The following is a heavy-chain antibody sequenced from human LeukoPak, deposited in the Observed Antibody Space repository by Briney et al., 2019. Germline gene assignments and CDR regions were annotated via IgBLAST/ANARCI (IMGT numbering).Heavy chain of an antibody. V-gene: IGHV3-23*01. CDR3: AKDVGKWESLHFFDY. CDR2: ISGSGGST. J-gene: IGHJ4*02. Sequence: GGSLRLSCAASGFTFSSYAMSWLRQAPGKGLEWVSAISGSGGSTYYADSVTGRFTISRDNSRNTLYLQMNSLRGDDTAVYYCAKDVGKWESLHFFDYWGQGTLVTASS. D-gene: IGHD1-26*01. CDR1: GFTFSSYA.